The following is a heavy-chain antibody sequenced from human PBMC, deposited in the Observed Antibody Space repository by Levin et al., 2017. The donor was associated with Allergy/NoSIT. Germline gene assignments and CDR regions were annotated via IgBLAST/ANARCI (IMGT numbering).Heavy chain of an antibody. V-gene: IGHV3-21*01. CDR2: ISRSSSYT. CDR1: GFTFSSYS. Sequence: GESLKISCAASGFTFSSYSMSWVRQAPGKGLEWVSSISRSSSYTYYVDSVKGRFTISRDDAKNSLYLQMNSLRAEDTAVYYCAREYSGGYLYFDLWGRGTLVTVSS. D-gene: IGHD4-23*01. CDR3: AREYSGGYLYFDL. J-gene: IGHJ2*01.